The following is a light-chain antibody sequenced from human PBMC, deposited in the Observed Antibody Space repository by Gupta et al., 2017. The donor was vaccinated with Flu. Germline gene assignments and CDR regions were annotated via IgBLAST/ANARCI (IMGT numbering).Light chain of an antibody. J-gene: IGKJ5*01. CDR1: QSLLHSNGYND. CDR2: LGS. Sequence: VTPGEPASISCRSSQSLLHSNGYNDLDWFLQKPGQSPQLLIYLGSNRASGVPDRFSGSGSGTDFTLKISRVEAEDVGIYYCRQALQTPLTFGQGTRLEIK. V-gene: IGKV2-28*01. CDR3: RQALQTPLT.